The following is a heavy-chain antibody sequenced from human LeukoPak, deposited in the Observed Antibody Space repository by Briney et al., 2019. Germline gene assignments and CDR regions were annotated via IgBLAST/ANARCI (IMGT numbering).Heavy chain of an antibody. V-gene: IGHV1-69*01. CDR2: IIPIFGTA. J-gene: IGHJ4*02. CDR1: GGTFSSYA. CDR3: AKDLPYDSSGYSPLDY. Sequence: SVKVSCKASGGTFSSYAISWVRQAPGQGLEWMGGIIPIFGTANYAQKFQGRVTITADESTSTAYMELSSLRAEDTAVYYCAKDLPYDSSGYSPLDYWGQGTLVTVSS. D-gene: IGHD3-22*01.